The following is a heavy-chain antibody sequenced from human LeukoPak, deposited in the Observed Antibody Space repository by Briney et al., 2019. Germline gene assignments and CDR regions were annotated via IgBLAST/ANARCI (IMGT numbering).Heavy chain of an antibody. V-gene: IGHV3-23*01. D-gene: IGHD1-26*01. CDR1: GFAFSRNA. CDR3: AKDANYFHSGSYLIPFDF. CDR2: ISGNGAGT. J-gene: IGHJ4*02. Sequence: GGSLKLSCAASGFAFSRNAMNWVRQAPGKGLEWVASISGNGAGTYYADSVKGRFTISRDNSKNTLYLQMNSLRTEDTAVYYCAKDANYFHSGSYLIPFDFWGQGTLVTVSS.